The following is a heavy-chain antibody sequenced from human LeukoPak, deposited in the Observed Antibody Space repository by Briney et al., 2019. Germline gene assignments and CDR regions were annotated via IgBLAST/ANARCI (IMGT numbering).Heavy chain of an antibody. Sequence: ASVKVSCKASGYTSTSYDINWVRQATGQGLEWMGWMNPNSGNTGYAQKFQGRVTMTRNTSISTAYMELSSLRSEDTAVYYCARGPYSSSWGIYYYGMDVWGQGTTVTVSS. CDR1: GYTSTSYD. V-gene: IGHV1-8*01. CDR2: MNPNSGNT. D-gene: IGHD6-13*01. CDR3: ARGPYSSSWGIYYYGMDV. J-gene: IGHJ6*02.